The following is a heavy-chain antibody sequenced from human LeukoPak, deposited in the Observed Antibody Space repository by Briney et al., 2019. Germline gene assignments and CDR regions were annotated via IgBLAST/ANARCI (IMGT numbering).Heavy chain of an antibody. CDR1: GGSISSYY. V-gene: IGHV4-59*01. CDR2: IYYSGST. J-gene: IGHJ4*02. CDR3: ARDRDY. Sequence: SETLSLTCTVSGGSISSYYWSWIRQPPGKGLEWIGYIYYSGSTNYNPSLKSRVTISVNTSKNQFSLKLSSVTAADTAVYYCARDRDYWGQGTLVTVSS.